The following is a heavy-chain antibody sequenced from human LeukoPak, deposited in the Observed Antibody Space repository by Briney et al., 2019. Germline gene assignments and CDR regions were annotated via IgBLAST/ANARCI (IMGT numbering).Heavy chain of an antibody. Sequence: GGSLRLSCAASGFTVSSNYMSWVRQAPGKGLEWVSVIYSGSSTYYADSVKGRFTISRHNSKNTLYLQMNSLRAEDTAVYYCARASSGWFDPWGQGTLVTVSS. CDR2: IYSGSST. CDR3: ARASSGWFDP. J-gene: IGHJ5*02. D-gene: IGHD6-19*01. CDR1: GFTVSSNY. V-gene: IGHV3-53*04.